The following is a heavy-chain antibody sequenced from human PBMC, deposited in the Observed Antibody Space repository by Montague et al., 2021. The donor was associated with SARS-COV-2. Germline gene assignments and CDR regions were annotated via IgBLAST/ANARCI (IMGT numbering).Heavy chain of an antibody. CDR2: SSYSGST. D-gene: IGHD3-3*01. Sequence: SETLSLTCTVSGGSISPYYWSWIRQSPGKGLECIGYSSYSGSTDYNPSLKSRVTISIDMSKNQFSLKLSSVTAADTAVYYCARWGEYYDSPYYYYAMDVWGQGTTVTVYS. CDR1: GGSISPYY. CDR3: ARWGEYYDSPYYYYAMDV. J-gene: IGHJ6*02. V-gene: IGHV4-59*12.